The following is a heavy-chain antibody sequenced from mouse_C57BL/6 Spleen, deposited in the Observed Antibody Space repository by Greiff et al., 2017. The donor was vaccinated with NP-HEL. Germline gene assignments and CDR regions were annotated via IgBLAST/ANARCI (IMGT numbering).Heavy chain of an antibody. CDR1: GYTFTSYG. V-gene: IGHV1-81*01. J-gene: IGHJ2*01. CDR3: ARGSSGRDFDY. CDR2: IYPRSGNT. D-gene: IGHD3-2*02. Sequence: QVQLKQSGAELARPGASVKLSCKASGYTFTSYGISWVKQRTGQGLEWIGEIYPRSGNTYYNEKFKGKATLTADKSSSTAYMELRSLTSEDSAVYFCARGSSGRDFDYWGQGTTLTVSS.